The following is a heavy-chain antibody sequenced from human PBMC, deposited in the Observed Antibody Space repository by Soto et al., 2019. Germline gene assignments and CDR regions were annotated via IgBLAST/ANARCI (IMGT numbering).Heavy chain of an antibody. Sequence: EVQLVESGGGLVQPGGSLRLSCAASGFTFSRFWMQWVRQVPGKGLVWVSYINNDGSTTTYAESVKGRFTISRDNAKNTLYLLMNSLRAEDTAVYYCATYCGSPSCYMGGYSWGQGTLVTVSS. V-gene: IGHV3-74*02. CDR3: ATYCGSPSCYMGGYS. CDR2: INNDGSTT. J-gene: IGHJ4*02. CDR1: GFTFSRFW. D-gene: IGHD2-2*02.